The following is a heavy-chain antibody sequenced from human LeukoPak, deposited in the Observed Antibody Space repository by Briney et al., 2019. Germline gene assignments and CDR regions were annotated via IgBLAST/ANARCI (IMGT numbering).Heavy chain of an antibody. CDR1: GYSISSGYY. D-gene: IGHD3-3*01. J-gene: IGHJ4*02. CDR3: ARLQDFWGGYYLDY. Sequence: SETLSLTCAVSGYSISSGYYWGWIRQPPGKGLEWIGSIYHSGSTYYNPSLKSRVTISVDTSKNQFSLKLSSVTAADTAVYYCARLQDFWGGYYLDYWGQGTLVTVSS. CDR2: IYHSGST. V-gene: IGHV4-38-2*01.